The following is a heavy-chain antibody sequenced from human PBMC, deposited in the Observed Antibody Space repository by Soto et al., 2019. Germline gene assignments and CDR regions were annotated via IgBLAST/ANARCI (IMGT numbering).Heavy chain of an antibody. CDR3: AKDPYYHDSGVYYVFDY. J-gene: IGHJ4*02. CDR1: GFTFSSYG. Sequence: GSLRLSCAASGFTFSSYGMHWVRQAPGKGLEWVAVIWYDGSNKYYVDSMKGRLTISRDNSKNTLDLQMNSLRAEDTAVYYWAKDPYYHDSGVYYVFDYGGRETLVPVSS. V-gene: IGHV3-30*02. CDR2: IWYDGSNK. D-gene: IGHD3-22*01.